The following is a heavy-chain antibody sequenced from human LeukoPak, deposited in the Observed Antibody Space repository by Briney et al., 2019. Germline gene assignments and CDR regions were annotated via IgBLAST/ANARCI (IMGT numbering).Heavy chain of an antibody. CDR1: GYTFTSYW. CDR2: IYPGDSDT. D-gene: IGHD3-22*01. CDR3: ARGYYYDSSGYPDY. V-gene: IGHV5-51*01. Sequence: GESLKISCKGSGYTFTSYWIGWVRQMPGKGLEWMGIIYPGDSDTRYSPSFQGQVTISADKSINTAYLQWSTLKASDTAMYYCARGYYYDSSGYPDYWGRGTLVTVSS. J-gene: IGHJ4*02.